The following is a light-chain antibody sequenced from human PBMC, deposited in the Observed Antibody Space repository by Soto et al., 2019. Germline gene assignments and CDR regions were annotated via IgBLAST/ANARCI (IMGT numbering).Light chain of an antibody. V-gene: IGLV1-51*01. J-gene: IGLJ2*01. Sequence: QSVLTQPPSLSAAPGQKVTISCSGSSSNIGNNDVSWYQQLPGTAPKLIIYDYNQRPSGIPDRFSGSKSGTSATLGITGLQTGDEADYYCGTWDNSLSAGVFGGGTKLTVL. CDR2: DYN. CDR3: GTWDNSLSAGV. CDR1: SSNIGNND.